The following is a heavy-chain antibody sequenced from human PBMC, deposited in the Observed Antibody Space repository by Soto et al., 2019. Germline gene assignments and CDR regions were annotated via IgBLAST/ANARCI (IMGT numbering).Heavy chain of an antibody. J-gene: IGHJ6*02. V-gene: IGHV1-3*01. Sequence: ASVKVSFKASGYTFTSYAMHWVRQAPGQRLEWMGWINAGNGNTKYSQKFQGRVAITRDTSASTAYMELSSLRSEDTAVYYCARVGTSSLRYGMDVWGQGTTVTVSS. CDR1: GYTFTSYA. CDR3: ARVGTSSLRYGMDV. CDR2: INAGNGNT. D-gene: IGHD2-2*01.